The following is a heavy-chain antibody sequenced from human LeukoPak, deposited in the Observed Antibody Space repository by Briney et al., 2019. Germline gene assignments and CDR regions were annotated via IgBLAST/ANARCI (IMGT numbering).Heavy chain of an antibody. Sequence: GGSLRLSCTAPGFTFNNFWMHWVRQTPGKGLVWVSRISKDGSTTNYADSVKGRFTISRDNAKNTFYPQMNSLTAEDTALYYCARGASSGYRIDYWGQGTLVPVSA. CDR3: ARGASSGYRIDY. V-gene: IGHV3-74*01. J-gene: IGHJ4*02. CDR1: GFTFNNFW. D-gene: IGHD5-18*01. CDR2: ISKDGSTT.